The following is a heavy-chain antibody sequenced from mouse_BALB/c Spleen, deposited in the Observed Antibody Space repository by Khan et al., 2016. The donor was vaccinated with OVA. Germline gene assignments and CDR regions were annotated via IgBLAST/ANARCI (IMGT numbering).Heavy chain of an antibody. Sequence: QMQLEESGAELAKPGASVKMSCKASGYTIINYWILWVKQRPGQGLEWIGYINPSTAYTEYNQNFKDKATLTADTSSRTAYMQLSSLTSEDSAVYYCARRGLRGDFDYWGQGTTLTVSS. CDR3: ARRGLRGDFDY. J-gene: IGHJ2*01. CDR2: INPSTAYT. D-gene: IGHD1-1*01. V-gene: IGHV1-7*01. CDR1: GYTIINYW.